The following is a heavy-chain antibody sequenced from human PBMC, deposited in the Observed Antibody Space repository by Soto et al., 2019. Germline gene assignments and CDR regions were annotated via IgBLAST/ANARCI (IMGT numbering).Heavy chain of an antibody. CDR3: ARTLYDSSGYHHFQH. J-gene: IGHJ1*01. D-gene: IGHD3-22*01. V-gene: IGHV3-33*01. Sequence: GGSLRLSCAAYGFTFSSYGMHWVRQAPGKGLEWVAVIWYDGSNKYYAGSVKGRFTISRDNSKNTLYVRMNSLRAEDTAVYYCARTLYDSSGYHHFQHWGQGTLVTVSS. CDR1: GFTFSSYG. CDR2: IWYDGSNK.